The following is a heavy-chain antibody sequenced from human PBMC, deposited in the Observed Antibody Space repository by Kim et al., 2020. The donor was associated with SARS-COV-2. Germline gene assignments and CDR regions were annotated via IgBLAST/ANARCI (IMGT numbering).Heavy chain of an antibody. D-gene: IGHD3-3*01. CDR2: IYYSEST. CDR3: ARGSSVGLLRTEAFDI. CDR1: GGSISSYY. V-gene: IGHV4-59*13. Sequence: SETLSLTCTVSGGSISSYYWSWIRQPPGKGLEWIGYIYYSESTNYNPSLKSRVTISVDTSKNQFSLKLSSVTAADTAVYYCARGSSVGLLRTEAFDIWGQGTMVTVSS. J-gene: IGHJ3*02.